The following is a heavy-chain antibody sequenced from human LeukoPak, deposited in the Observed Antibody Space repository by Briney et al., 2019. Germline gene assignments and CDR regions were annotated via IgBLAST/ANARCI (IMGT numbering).Heavy chain of an antibody. CDR1: GFNFGHYD. CDR2: IWYDGSNK. D-gene: IGHD3-3*01. Sequence: PGGSLRLSCAASGFNFGHYDMDWVRQAPGKGLEWVAVIWYDGSNKYYADSVKGRFTISRDNSKNTLYLQMNSLKTEDTAVYYCTSRFPTIDYWGQGTLVTVSS. V-gene: IGHV3-33*01. CDR3: TSRFPTIDY. J-gene: IGHJ4*02.